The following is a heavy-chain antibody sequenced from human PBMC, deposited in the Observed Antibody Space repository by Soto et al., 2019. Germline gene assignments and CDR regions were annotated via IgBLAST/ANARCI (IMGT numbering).Heavy chain of an antibody. CDR1: GFTFSSYC. CDR2: IWYDGSNK. Sequence: GGSQSLSCAASGFTFSSYCMHWVRQAPGKGLEWVAVIWYDGSNKYYADSVKGRFTISRDNSKNTLYLQMNSLRAEDTAVYYCARAYYDFWSGYSLGYYYMDVWGKGTTVTVSS. CDR3: ARAYYDFWSGYSLGYYYMDV. V-gene: IGHV3-33*01. J-gene: IGHJ6*03. D-gene: IGHD3-3*01.